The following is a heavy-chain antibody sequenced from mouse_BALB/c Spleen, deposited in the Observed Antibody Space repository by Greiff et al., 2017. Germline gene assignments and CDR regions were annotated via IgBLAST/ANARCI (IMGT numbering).Heavy chain of an antibody. CDR3: ARVYYYGSSYFDY. D-gene: IGHD1-1*01. J-gene: IGHJ2*01. CDR2: ISSGGST. Sequence: EVMLVESGGGLVKPGGSLKLSCAASGFTFSSYAMSWVRQTPEKRLEWVASISSGGSTYYPDSVKGRFTISRDNARNILYLQMSSLRSEDTAMYYCARVYYYGSSYFDYWGQGTTLTVSS. V-gene: IGHV5-6-5*01. CDR1: GFTFSSYA.